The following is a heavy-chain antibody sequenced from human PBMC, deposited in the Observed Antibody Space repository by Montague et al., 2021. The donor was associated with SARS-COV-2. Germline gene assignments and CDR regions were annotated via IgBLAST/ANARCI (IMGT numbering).Heavy chain of an antibody. CDR1: GGSISSYY. CDR2: INYSGST. Sequence: SETRSLTCTVAGGSISSYYWSWIRQPPGKGLEWIGYINYSGSTNXSPSLKSRVTISVDTSKNQFSLNLSSVTAADTAVYYCARNLVVHYWYGMDVWGQGTTVTVSS. V-gene: IGHV4-59*01. J-gene: IGHJ6*02. D-gene: IGHD2-15*01. CDR3: ARNLVVHYWYGMDV.